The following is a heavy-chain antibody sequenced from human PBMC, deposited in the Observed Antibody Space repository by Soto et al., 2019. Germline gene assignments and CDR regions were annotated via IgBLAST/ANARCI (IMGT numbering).Heavy chain of an antibody. CDR1: GGSISSSSYY. D-gene: IGHD6-13*01. J-gene: IGHJ5*02. CDR2: IYYSGST. Sequence: SETLSLTCTVSGGSISSSSYYWGWIRQPPGKGLEWIGSIYYSGSTYYNPSLKSRVTISVDTSKNQFSLKLSSVTAADTAVYYCARQPSGYSSNWFDPWGQGTLVTVSS. CDR3: ARQPSGYSSNWFDP. V-gene: IGHV4-39*01.